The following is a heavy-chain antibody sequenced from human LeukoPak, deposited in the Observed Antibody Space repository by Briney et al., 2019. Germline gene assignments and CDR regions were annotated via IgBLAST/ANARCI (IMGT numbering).Heavy chain of an antibody. CDR3: ASGTVGNYALDY. CDR2: LGTSSNNI. D-gene: IGHD1-7*01. CDR1: GLTFSRYN. V-gene: IGHV3-21*01. J-gene: IGHJ4*02. Sequence: GGSLTLSCAASGLTFSRYNMNWVRQAPGKGLEWVSSLGTSSNNIYYTDSVKGRFTISRDNAKNSLYLQVDSLRVEDTAVYFCASGTVGNYALDYWGQGTLVTVSS.